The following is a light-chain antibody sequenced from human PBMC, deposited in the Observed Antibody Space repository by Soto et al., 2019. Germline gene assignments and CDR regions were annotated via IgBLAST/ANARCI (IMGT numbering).Light chain of an antibody. CDR3: QQYGSSSWT. J-gene: IGKJ1*01. V-gene: IGKV3-20*01. CDR1: QSVSSSY. CDR2: GTS. Sequence: EIVLTQSPGTLSLSPGERVTLSCRASQSVSSSYLAWYQQKPGQAPRLLIYGTSSRSTAIPERFSGSGSGTDFTLTISRLEPEDFAVYYCQQYGSSSWTFGQGTKVEIK.